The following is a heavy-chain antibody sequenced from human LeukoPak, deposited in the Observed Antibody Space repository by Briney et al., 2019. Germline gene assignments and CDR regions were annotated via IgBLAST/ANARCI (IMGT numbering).Heavy chain of an antibody. CDR2: ISTYNGNT. D-gene: IGHD3-3*01. CDR3: ARVGYTSGCDH. CDR1: GYIFTSYG. Sequence: ASVKVSCKASGYIFTSYGIGWVRQAPGQGLECMGWISTYNGNTNYVQRLQGRVTMTTDTPTNTVHMELRSLRSDDAAVYYCARVGYTSGCDHWGQGTLVTVSS. V-gene: IGHV1-18*01. J-gene: IGHJ4*02.